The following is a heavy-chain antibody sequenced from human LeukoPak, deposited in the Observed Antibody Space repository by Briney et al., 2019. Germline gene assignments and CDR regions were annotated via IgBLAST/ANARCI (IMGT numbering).Heavy chain of an antibody. J-gene: IGHJ6*02. CDR2: ISAYNGNT. D-gene: IGHD2-2*01. Sequence: ASVKVSCKASGYTLTSFGISWVRQAPGQGLEWMGWISAYNGNTNYAQKLQGRVTMTTDTSTSTAYMELRSLRSDDTAVYYCAREGIVVVPAALSPQRYYYYYGMDVWGQGTTVTVSS. CDR1: GYTLTSFG. CDR3: AREGIVVVPAALSPQRYYYYYGMDV. V-gene: IGHV1-18*01.